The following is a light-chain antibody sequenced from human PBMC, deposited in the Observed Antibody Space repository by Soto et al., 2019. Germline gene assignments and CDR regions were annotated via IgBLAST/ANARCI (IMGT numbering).Light chain of an antibody. J-gene: IGLJ1*01. CDR2: DDD. V-gene: IGLV1-51*01. CDR3: GSWDSSLSAYV. Sequence: QSALTQPPSVSAAPGQKVTSSCSGSSSNIGGNSVSWYQQLPGTAPKLLIYDDDKRPSGIPDRFSGSKSGTSATLGITGFQTGDEADYYCGSWDSSLSAYVFATGTKVTVL. CDR1: SSNIGGNS.